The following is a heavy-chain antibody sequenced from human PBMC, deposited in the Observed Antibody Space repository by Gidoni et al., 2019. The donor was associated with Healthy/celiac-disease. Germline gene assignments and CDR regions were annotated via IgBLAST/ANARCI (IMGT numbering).Heavy chain of an antibody. Sequence: EVQLLESGGGLVQPGGSLRLSCAASGFTFSSYAMSWVRQAPGKGLEWVSAISGSGGSTYYADSVKGRFTISRDNSKNTLYLQMNSLRAEDTAVYYCAKDPPQLWFGESYFDYWGQGTLVTVSS. CDR1: GFTFSSYA. D-gene: IGHD3-10*01. CDR2: ISGSGGST. V-gene: IGHV3-23*01. CDR3: AKDPPQLWFGESYFDY. J-gene: IGHJ4*02.